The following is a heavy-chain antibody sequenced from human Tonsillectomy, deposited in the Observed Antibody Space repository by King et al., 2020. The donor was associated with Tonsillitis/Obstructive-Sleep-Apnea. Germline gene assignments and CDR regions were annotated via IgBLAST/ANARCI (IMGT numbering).Heavy chain of an antibody. J-gene: IGHJ3*02. Sequence: TLQESGPTLVKPPQTLTLTCTFSGFSLSTGGVGVGWIRQPPGKALEWLALTYWDDDKYYTPSLKSRLTITKDTSKNQVVLTMTNMDPVDTATYYCARGSYDSDAFDIWGQGTMVTVSS. CDR3: ARGSYDSDAFDI. CDR2: TYWDDDK. CDR1: GFSLSTGGVG. D-gene: IGHD3-10*01. V-gene: IGHV2-5*02.